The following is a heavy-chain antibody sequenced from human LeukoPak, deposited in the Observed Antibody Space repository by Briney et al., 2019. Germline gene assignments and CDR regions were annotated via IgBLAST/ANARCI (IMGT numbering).Heavy chain of an antibody. CDR2: ISSDGINK. CDR3: ARGRDSSGYQRPLYFDY. D-gene: IGHD3-22*01. V-gene: IGHV3-30*14. Sequence: GGSLRLSCAASGFTFSIYAIQWVRQAPGKGLEWVAVISSDGINKYYADSVMGRFTISRDNSKNTLYLQMNSLRAEDTAVYYCARGRDSSGYQRPLYFDYWGQGTLVTVSS. CDR1: GFTFSIYA. J-gene: IGHJ4*02.